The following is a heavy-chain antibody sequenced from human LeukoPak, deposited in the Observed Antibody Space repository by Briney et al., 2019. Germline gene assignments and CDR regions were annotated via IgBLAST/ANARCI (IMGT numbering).Heavy chain of an antibody. D-gene: IGHD4-23*01. V-gene: IGHV4-34*01. Sequence: SETLSLTCAVYGGSFSGYYWSWIRQPPGKGLEWIGEINHSGSTNYNPSLKSRVTISVDTSKNQFSLKLSSVTAADTAVYYCAGHLRWFDYWSQGTLVTVSS. J-gene: IGHJ4*02. CDR1: GGSFSGYY. CDR3: AGHLRWFDY. CDR2: INHSGST.